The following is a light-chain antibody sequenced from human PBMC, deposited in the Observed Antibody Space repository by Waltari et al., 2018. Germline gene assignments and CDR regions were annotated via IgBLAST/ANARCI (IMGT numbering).Light chain of an antibody. Sequence: EIVMTQSPATLSVSPGERATLPCRASPGIAGNLAWYQQKPGQAPRLLIYGASTRATGIPARFSGSGSGTEFTLTIGCLQSEDFAVYYCQQYHNWPLTFGGGTKVEIK. CDR2: GAS. CDR1: PGIAGN. J-gene: IGKJ4*01. CDR3: QQYHNWPLT. V-gene: IGKV3-15*01.